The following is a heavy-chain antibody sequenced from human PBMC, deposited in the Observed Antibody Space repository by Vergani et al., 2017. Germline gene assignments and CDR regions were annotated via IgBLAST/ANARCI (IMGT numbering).Heavy chain of an antibody. CDR2: ISGSGGST. D-gene: IGHD2-2*03. J-gene: IGHJ5*02. V-gene: IGHV3-23*01. Sequence: EVQLLESGGGLVQPGGSLRLSCAASGFTFSSYAMSWDCEAPGKGLEWVSAISGSGGSTSYTDSVNGRFTISRDNSKTTLYLQMNSLRAEDTAVYYCAKSLGWAPRVGFDPWGQGTLVTVSS. CDR1: GFTFSSYA. CDR3: AKSLGWAPRVGFDP.